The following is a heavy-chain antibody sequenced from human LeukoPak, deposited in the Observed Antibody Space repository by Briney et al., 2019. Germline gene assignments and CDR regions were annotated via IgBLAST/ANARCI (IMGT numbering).Heavy chain of an antibody. CDR1: GYTFTNYG. Sequence: ASVKASCKASGYTFTNYGISWVRQGPGQGLEWMGWISAYTGNTKYAQKFQVRVTMTADTSTRTAYMELRSLRTDDTAVYYCARDLDDILTAYKPITYYFDYWGQGTLVTVSS. J-gene: IGHJ4*02. D-gene: IGHD3-9*01. V-gene: IGHV1-18*01. CDR2: ISAYTGNT. CDR3: ARDLDDILTAYKPITYYFDY.